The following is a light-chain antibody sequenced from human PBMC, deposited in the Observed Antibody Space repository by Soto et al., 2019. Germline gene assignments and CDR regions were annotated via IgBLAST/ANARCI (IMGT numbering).Light chain of an antibody. Sequence: DIQMTQSPSSLSASVGDRVTITCRASQSISTYLNWYQQKPGKAPKLLMHAASSLDRGVPSRFSGSGSGTDFTLTISSLQPEDFATYYCQQRHSYPITFGQGTRLEIK. J-gene: IGKJ5*01. CDR3: QQRHSYPIT. CDR1: QSISTY. V-gene: IGKV1-39*01. CDR2: AAS.